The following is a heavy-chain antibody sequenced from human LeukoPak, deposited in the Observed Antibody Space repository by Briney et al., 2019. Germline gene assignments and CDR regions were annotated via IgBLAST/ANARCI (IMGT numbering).Heavy chain of an antibody. CDR2: ISSSSSYI. V-gene: IGHV3-21*01. J-gene: IGHJ6*03. D-gene: IGHD3-3*01. CDR3: AVDFWSGYWSSYYYYMDV. CDR1: GFTFSSYS. Sequence: GRSLRLSCAASGFTFSSYSMNWVRQAPGKGLEWVSSISSSSSYIYYADSLKGRFTISRDNAKNSLYLQMNSLRAEDTAVYYCAVDFWSGYWSSYYYYMDVWGKGTTVTVSS.